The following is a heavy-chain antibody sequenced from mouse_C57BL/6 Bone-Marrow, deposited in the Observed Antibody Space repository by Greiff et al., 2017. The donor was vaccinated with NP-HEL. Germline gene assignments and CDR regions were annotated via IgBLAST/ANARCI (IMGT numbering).Heavy chain of an antibody. Sequence: QVQLQQSGAELVMPGASVKLSCKASGYTFTSYWMHWVKQRPGQGLEWIGEIDPSDSYTNYNQKFKGKSTLTVDKSSSTAYMQLSSLTSEDSAVYYCARGEWSFDYWGQGTTLTVSS. CDR2: IDPSDSYT. V-gene: IGHV1-69*01. CDR1: GYTFTSYW. J-gene: IGHJ2*01. D-gene: IGHD1-3*01. CDR3: ARGEWSFDY.